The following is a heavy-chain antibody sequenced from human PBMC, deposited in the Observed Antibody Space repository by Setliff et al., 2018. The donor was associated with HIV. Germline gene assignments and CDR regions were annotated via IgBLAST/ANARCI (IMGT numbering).Heavy chain of an antibody. V-gene: IGHV4-59*08. CDR2: IFYSGST. Sequence: SETLSLTCTVSGGSISHYYWNWIRQSPGKGLEWIGSIFYSGSTNYNPSLKSRVTMSVDRSKNQFSLRLSSVTAADTAIYYCARQPHDFDSSGYYGDAFDIWGQGTMVTVSS. CDR3: ARQPHDFDSSGYYGDAFDI. CDR1: GGSISHYY. D-gene: IGHD3-22*01. J-gene: IGHJ3*02.